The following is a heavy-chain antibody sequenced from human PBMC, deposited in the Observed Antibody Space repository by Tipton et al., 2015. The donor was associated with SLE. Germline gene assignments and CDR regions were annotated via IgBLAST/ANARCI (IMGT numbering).Heavy chain of an antibody. Sequence: PGLVKPSETLSLTCTISGSPITRHYWSWIRQPPGKGLEWIGNIDYTANPNYSPSLKSRVTISIDTSTNHFSLKLRSVTAADTAVYYCARSWNDAPPDLGYWGQGTLVTVSS. D-gene: IGHD1-1*01. CDR3: ARSWNDAPPDLGY. J-gene: IGHJ4*02. V-gene: IGHV4-59*11. CDR2: IDYTANP. CDR1: GSPITRHY.